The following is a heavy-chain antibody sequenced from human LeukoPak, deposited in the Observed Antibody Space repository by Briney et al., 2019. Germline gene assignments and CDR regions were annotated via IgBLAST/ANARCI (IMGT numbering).Heavy chain of an antibody. V-gene: IGHV3-21*01. J-gene: IGHJ4*02. CDR1: GFTFSSYS. D-gene: IGHD2-15*01. CDR2: ISSSSSYI. Sequence: GGSLRLSCAASGFTFSSYSMNWVRQAPGKGLEWVSSISSSSSYIYYADSVKGRFTISRDNAKNSLYLQMNDLRAEDTAVYYCATNPRISWFVDYWGQGTLVSVSS. CDR3: ATNPRISWFVDY.